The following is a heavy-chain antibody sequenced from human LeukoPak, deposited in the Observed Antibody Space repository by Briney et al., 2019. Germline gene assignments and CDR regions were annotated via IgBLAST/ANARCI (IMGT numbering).Heavy chain of an antibody. CDR1: GFTFSSYA. CDR3: AKMRVRGVIITPPDGLDY. CDR2: ISGSGGST. J-gene: IGHJ4*02. V-gene: IGHV3-23*01. Sequence: GGSLRLSCAASGFTFSSYAMSWVRQAPGKGLEWVSAISGSGGSTYYADSVKGRLTISRDNSENTLYLQMNSLRAEDTAVYYCAKMRVRGVIITPPDGLDYWGQGTLVTVSS. D-gene: IGHD3-10*01.